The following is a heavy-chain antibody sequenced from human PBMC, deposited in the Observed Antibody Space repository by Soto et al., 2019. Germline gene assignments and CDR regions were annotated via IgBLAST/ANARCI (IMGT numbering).Heavy chain of an antibody. D-gene: IGHD1-26*01. J-gene: IGHJ4*02. CDR1: GASIRIGGYY. CDR3: ARGGQYSGRSFEY. Sequence: QSRCRASTVSGASIRIGGYYGSWIREHRGKGLEWIGYSYYSGSTYYKRSLKRRVTISVDTSKTQFSLQLSSVTAADTAVYFCARGGQYSGRSFEYWGQGTLVTVYS. V-gene: IGHV4-31*03. CDR2: SYYSGST.